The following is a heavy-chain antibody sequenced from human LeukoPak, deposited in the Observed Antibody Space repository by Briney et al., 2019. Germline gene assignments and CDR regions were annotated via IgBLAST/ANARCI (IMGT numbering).Heavy chain of an antibody. Sequence: GGSLRLSCATSGFTFDKYFIHWVRQAPGKGLDWVSSISGTSTYIDYADSVKGRFTISRDNSKNTLYLQMNSLRAEDTAVYYCAKGSAGPFDYWGQGTLVTVSS. J-gene: IGHJ4*02. CDR1: GFTFDKYF. D-gene: IGHD6-13*01. CDR2: ISGTSTYI. CDR3: AKGSAGPFDY. V-gene: IGHV3-21*04.